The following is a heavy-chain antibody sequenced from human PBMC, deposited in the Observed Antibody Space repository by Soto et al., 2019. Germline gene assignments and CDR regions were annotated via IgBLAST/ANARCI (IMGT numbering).Heavy chain of an antibody. D-gene: IGHD4-17*01. Sequence: SETLSLTCAVYGGSFSGYYWSWIRQPPGKGLEWIGEINHSGSTNYNPSLKSRVTISVDTSKNQFSLKLSSVTAADTAVYYCARGGRTTVLFDPWGQGTLVTVSS. CDR2: INHSGST. V-gene: IGHV4-34*01. CDR1: GGSFSGYY. J-gene: IGHJ5*02. CDR3: ARGGRTTVLFDP.